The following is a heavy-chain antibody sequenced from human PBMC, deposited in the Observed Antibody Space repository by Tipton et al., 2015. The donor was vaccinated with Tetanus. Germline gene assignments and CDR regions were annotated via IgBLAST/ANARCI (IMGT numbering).Heavy chain of an antibody. J-gene: IGHJ4*02. Sequence: QSGAEVKKPGASVKVSCKASGYTFTNYDINWVRQAPGQGLEWMGWMSPNSGNTGYAQKFQDRVTLTSDTSISTAYMELSGLRSEDTAVYYCARAGLCSGSNLRSYYFDYWGQRSLFTVSS. CDR3: ARAGLCSGSNLRSYYFDY. CDR1: GYTFTNYD. V-gene: IGHV1-8*01. CDR2: MSPNSGNT. D-gene: IGHD3-10*02.